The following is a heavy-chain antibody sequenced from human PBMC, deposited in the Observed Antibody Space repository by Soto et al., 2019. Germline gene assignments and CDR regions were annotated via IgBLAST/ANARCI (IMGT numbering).Heavy chain of an antibody. D-gene: IGHD1-7*01. Sequence: SETLSLTCTVSGGSISSYYWSWIRQPPGKGLEWIGYIYYSGSTNYNPSLKSRVTISVDTSKNQFSLKLSSVTAADTAVYYCARGHNWNYDDYYYYYMDVWGKGTTVTVSS. V-gene: IGHV4-59*01. CDR2: IYYSGST. CDR3: ARGHNWNYDDYYYYYMDV. J-gene: IGHJ6*03. CDR1: GGSISSYY.